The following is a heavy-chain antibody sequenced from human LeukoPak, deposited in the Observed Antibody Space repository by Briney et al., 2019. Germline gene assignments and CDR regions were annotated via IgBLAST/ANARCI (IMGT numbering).Heavy chain of an antibody. CDR2: ISGSGGST. V-gene: IGHV3-23*01. CDR3: AKGRAYRVYASSDS. CDR1: GFSFRSYA. Sequence: GGSLRLSCAASGFSFRSYAMSWVRQAPGRGLEWVSGISGSGGSTYYSDSVKGRFTISRDNSNNTAFLQMNSLRGDDTAVHFCAKGRAYRVYASSDSWGQGTLVTVSS. D-gene: IGHD2-8*01. J-gene: IGHJ4*02.